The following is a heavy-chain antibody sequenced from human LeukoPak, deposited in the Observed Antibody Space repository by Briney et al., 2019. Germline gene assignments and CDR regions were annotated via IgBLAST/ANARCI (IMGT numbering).Heavy chain of an antibody. V-gene: IGHV4-39*01. CDR2: ITNTGNT. Sequence: PSETLSLTCTVSGDSISNSSYYWIWIRQPPGKGLKWIGTITNTGNTYSNPSLKSRVTIAIDTSKTQMSLNLTTVTAAATALCYCARKTPGTSVDVRVQGTTATDSS. CDR3: ARKTPGTSVDV. J-gene: IGHJ6*02. D-gene: IGHD3-10*01. CDR1: GDSISNSSYY.